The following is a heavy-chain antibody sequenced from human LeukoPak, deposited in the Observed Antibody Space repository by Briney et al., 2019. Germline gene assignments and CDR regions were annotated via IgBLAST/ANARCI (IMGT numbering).Heavy chain of an antibody. J-gene: IGHJ6*03. CDR3: ARGRQEVSMIVVVMTAVSYYLDV. Sequence: SETLSLTCTVSGGAISSIRHTWTWIRQPPGKGLEWIGLIYYNGSTYYNPSLQSRVTITADTSKNQFSLKLSSLTAADTAVYYCARGRQEVSMIVVVMTAVSYYLDVWGKGTTVTVS. CDR2: IYYNGST. CDR1: GGAISSIRHT. V-gene: IGHV4-39*07. D-gene: IGHD3-22*01.